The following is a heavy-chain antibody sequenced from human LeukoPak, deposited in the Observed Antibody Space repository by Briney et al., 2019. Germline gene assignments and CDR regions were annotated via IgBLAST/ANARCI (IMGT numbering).Heavy chain of an antibody. CDR2: ITSGSSHI. D-gene: IGHD6-19*01. J-gene: IGHJ3*01. CDR3: ARSTAPIAVAGSDAFDL. V-gene: IGHV3-21*01. CDR1: GFTFSSYN. Sequence: PGGSLRLSCAASGFTFSSYNMNWVRQTPGQGLEWVSSITSGSSHIYYADSVKGRFTISRDNAKSSLYLQMNSLRAEDTAVYYCARSTAPIAVAGSDAFDLWGQGTMVTVSS.